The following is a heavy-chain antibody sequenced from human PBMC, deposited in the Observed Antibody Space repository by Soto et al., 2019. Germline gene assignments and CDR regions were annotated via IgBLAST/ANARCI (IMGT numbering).Heavy chain of an antibody. D-gene: IGHD1-7*01. CDR3: AKLKSLELGGDY. V-gene: IGHV3-23*01. CDR1: GFAFSDYP. CDR2: ISASGESP. Sequence: EVHLLESGGGVVQPGKSLKISCATSGFAFSDYPMTWVRQPPGQGLEWVSGISASGESPYYADSVKGRFTISRDNSKNTLSLQLNSMRVEDTGIYYCAKLKSLELGGDYWGQGTLVTVSS. J-gene: IGHJ4*02.